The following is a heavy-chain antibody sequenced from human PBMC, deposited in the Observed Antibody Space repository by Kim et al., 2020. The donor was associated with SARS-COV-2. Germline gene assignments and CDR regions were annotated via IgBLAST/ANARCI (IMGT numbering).Heavy chain of an antibody. D-gene: IGHD3-9*01. CDR3: ARESVLRYFDTGDSEDYYYGMDV. Sequence: GGSLRLSCAASGFTFSSYSMNWVRQAPGKGLEWVSYISSSSSTIYYADSVKGRFTISRDNAKNSLYLQMNSLRDEDTAVYYCARESVLRYFDTGDSEDYYYGMDVWGQGTTVTVSS. V-gene: IGHV3-48*02. CDR1: GFTFSSYS. J-gene: IGHJ6*02. CDR2: ISSSSSTI.